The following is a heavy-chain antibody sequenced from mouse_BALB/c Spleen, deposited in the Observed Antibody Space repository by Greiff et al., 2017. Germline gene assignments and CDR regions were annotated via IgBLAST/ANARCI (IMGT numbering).Heavy chain of an antibody. V-gene: IGHV5-17*02. Sequence: EVQGVESGGGLVQPGGSRKLSCAASGFTFSSFGMHWVRQAPEKGLEWVAYISSGSSTIYYADTVKGRFTISRDNPKNTLFLQMTSLRSEDTAMYYCARRGGYDRGGYAMDYWGQGTSVTVSS. CDR1: GFTFSSFG. J-gene: IGHJ4*01. D-gene: IGHD2-2*01. CDR2: ISSGSSTI. CDR3: ARRGGYDRGGYAMDY.